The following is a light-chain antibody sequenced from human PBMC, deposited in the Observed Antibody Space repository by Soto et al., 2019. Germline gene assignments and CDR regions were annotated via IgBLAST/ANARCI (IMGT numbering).Light chain of an antibody. Sequence: IPMTQSPSTLSASVGDRVTITCRASQSISSYLNWYQQKPGKAPKLLIYAAPSLQSGVPSRFSGSGSGTDFTLTISSLQPEDFATYYCQQSYSTITFGQGTRLEIK. CDR1: QSISSY. J-gene: IGKJ5*01. V-gene: IGKV1-39*01. CDR2: AAP. CDR3: QQSYSTIT.